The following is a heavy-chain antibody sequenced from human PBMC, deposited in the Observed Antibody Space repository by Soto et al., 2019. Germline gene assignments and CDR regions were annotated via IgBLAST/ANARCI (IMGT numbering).Heavy chain of an antibody. D-gene: IGHD6-6*01. V-gene: IGHV3-23*01. CDR3: AKVLQFAPGSSSSVGGY. Sequence: GGSRRLSWAASGFTFSSYAMSWVRQAPGKGLEWVSAISTSGGGTYYADSVKGRFTISRDNSKNTLYLQMNSLRAEDTAVYYCAKVLQFAPGSSSSVGGYWGQGTLVTVSS. J-gene: IGHJ4*02. CDR1: GFTFSSYA. CDR2: ISTSGGGT.